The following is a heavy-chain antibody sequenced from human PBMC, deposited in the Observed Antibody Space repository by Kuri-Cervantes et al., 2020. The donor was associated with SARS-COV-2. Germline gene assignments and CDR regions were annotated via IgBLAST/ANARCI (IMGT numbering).Heavy chain of an antibody. CDR3: ARSAYCSGGSCWFDP. D-gene: IGHD2-15*01. Sequence: ASVKVSCKASGYTFTGYYMHWVRQAPGQGLEWMGWINPNSGGTNYAQKFQGRVTMTRDTSISTAYMELSRLRSDDTAVYYCARSAYCSGGSCWFDPWGQGTLVTVSS. V-gene: IGHV1-2*02. CDR2: INPNSGGT. J-gene: IGHJ5*02. CDR1: GYTFTGYY.